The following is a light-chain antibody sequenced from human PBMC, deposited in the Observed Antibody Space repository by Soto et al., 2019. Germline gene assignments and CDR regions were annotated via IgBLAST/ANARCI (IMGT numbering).Light chain of an antibody. V-gene: IGLV1-44*01. Sequence: QSVLTQPPSASGTPGQRVTISCSGSNSNIGSNTVNWYQQLPGTAPKLLIYYDNLRPSGVPDRISGSKSGTSASLAISGLQSDDEADYYCSSYTSSTTRGIYVFGTGTKLTVL. CDR3: SSYTSSTTRGIYV. J-gene: IGLJ1*01. CDR2: YDN. CDR1: NSNIGSNT.